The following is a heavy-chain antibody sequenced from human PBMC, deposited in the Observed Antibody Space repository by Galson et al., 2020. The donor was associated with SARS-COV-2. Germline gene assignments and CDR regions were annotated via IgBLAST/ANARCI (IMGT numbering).Heavy chain of an antibody. D-gene: IGHD4-17*01. CDR1: GFIFSSYA. V-gene: IGHV3-23*01. Sequence: GGSLRLSCAASGFIFSSYAMSWVRQAPGKGLEWVSTISDNGGSAYYADSVKGRFTISRDNSKNTLYLQMNSLRAEDPAVYYCAKVLIYGAIPYFDYWGQGTLVTVSS. CDR2: ISDNGGSA. CDR3: AKVLIYGAIPYFDY. J-gene: IGHJ4*02.